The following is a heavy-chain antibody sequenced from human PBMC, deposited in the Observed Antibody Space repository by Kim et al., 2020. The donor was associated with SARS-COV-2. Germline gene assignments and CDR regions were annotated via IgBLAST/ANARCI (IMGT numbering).Heavy chain of an antibody. J-gene: IGHJ3*02. Sequence: SETLSLTCAVYGGSFSGYYWSWIRQPPGKGLEWIGEINHSGSTNYNPSLKSRVTISVDTSKNQFSLKLSSVTAADTAVYYCARGMGYSSSPTAFDIWGQGTMVTVSS. CDR2: INHSGST. CDR1: GGSFSGYY. V-gene: IGHV4-34*01. CDR3: ARGMGYSSSPTAFDI. D-gene: IGHD6-13*01.